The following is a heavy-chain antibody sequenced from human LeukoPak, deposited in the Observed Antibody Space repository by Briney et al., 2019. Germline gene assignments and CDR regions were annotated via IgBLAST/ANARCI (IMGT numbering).Heavy chain of an antibody. V-gene: IGHV3-11*04. CDR2: ISNSGNTI. CDR1: GFTFSDYY. J-gene: IGHJ3*02. D-gene: IGHD6-13*01. CDR3: ARGGGYTSSWYLEAFDI. Sequence: GGSLRLSCAASGFTFSDYYMSWIRQSPGKGLEWVSYISNSGNTIYYPDSVKGRFTISRDNAKNSLYLQMSSLRAGDTAVYYCARGGGYTSSWYLEAFDIWGQGTMVTVSS.